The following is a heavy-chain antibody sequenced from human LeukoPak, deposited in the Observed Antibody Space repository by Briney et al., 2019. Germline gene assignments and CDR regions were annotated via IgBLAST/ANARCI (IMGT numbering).Heavy chain of an antibody. CDR2: IYYSGST. CDR1: GGSISSYY. V-gene: IGHV4-59*01. J-gene: IGHJ4*02. D-gene: IGHD4-23*01. Sequence: SETLSLTCTVSGGSISSYYWSWIRQPPGKGLEWIGYIYYSGSTNCNPSLKSRVTISVDTSKNQFSLKLSSVTAADTAVYYCAREAPDYGGLDYWGQGTLVTVSS. CDR3: AREAPDYGGLDY.